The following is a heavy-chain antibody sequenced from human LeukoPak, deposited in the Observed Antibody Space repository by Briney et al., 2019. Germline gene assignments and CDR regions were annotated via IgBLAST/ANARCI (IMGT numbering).Heavy chain of an antibody. Sequence: SETLSLTCAVSSGSISSSYWWSWVRQPPGKGLEWIGEIYHSGSTNYNPSLKSRVTISIDKSKNQFSLRLSSVTAADTAVYYCARAARSYGLTDAFDIWGQGTMVTVSS. V-gene: IGHV4-4*02. CDR1: SGSISSSYW. CDR2: IYHSGST. J-gene: IGHJ3*02. CDR3: ARAARSYGLTDAFDI. D-gene: IGHD5-18*01.